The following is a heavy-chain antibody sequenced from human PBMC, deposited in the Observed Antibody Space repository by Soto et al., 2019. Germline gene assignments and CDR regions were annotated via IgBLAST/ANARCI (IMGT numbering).Heavy chain of an antibody. J-gene: IGHJ4*02. CDR1: GFTFSSYS. D-gene: IGHD6-19*01. CDR2: ISSSSSTI. CDR3: AGTGYSSGWYLGYFDY. V-gene: IGHV3-48*02. Sequence: GSLRLSCAASGFTFSSYSMNWVRQAPGKGLEWVSYISSSSSTIYYADSVKGRFTISRGNAKNSLYLQMNSLRDEDTAVYYCAGTGYSSGWYLGYFDYWGQGTLVTVSS.